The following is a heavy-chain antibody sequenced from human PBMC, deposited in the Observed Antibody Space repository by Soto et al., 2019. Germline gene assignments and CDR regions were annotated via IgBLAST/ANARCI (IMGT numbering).Heavy chain of an antibody. CDR2: IYYSGST. CDR1: GGSISSSSYY. CDR3: ASGYYYDSSGYYYENWFDP. Sequence: SETLSLTCTVSGGSISSSSYYWGWIRQPPGKGLEWIGSIYYSGSTYYNPSLKSRVTISVDTSKNLFSLKLSSVTAADTAVYYCASGYYYDSSGYYYENWFDPWGQGTLVTVSS. V-gene: IGHV4-39*01. D-gene: IGHD3-22*01. J-gene: IGHJ5*02.